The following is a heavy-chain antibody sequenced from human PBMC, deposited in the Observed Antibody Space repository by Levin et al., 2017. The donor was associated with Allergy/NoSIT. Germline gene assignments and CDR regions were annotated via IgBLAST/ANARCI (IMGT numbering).Heavy chain of an antibody. V-gene: IGHV4-30-4*01. CDR1: GGSISGGDYY. CDR2: IYYGGYT. D-gene: IGHD1-26*01. J-gene: IGHJ4*02. CDR3: ARADSAHDPTPYSGAYYSYFFDY. Sequence: NPSETLSLTCTVSGGSISGGDYYWSWIRQPPGKGLEWIGYIYYGGYTHSNPSLKSRVTISIDTSKNQFSLTLSSVTAADTAVYYCARADSAHDPTPYSGAYYSYFFDYWGQGTLVTVSS.